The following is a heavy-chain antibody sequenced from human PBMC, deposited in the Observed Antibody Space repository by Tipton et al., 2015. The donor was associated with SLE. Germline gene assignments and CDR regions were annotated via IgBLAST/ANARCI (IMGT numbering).Heavy chain of an antibody. V-gene: IGHV4-34*01. CDR3: ARGGYNSGWYRDGWYFDL. D-gene: IGHD6-19*01. Sequence: TLSLTCAVYGGSFSGYYWTWIRQPPGKGLEWIGEINHSGSINYNPSLKSRVTISVDTSKNQFSLKLSSVTAADTAVYYCARGGYNSGWYRDGWYFDLWGRGTLVTVSS. CDR2: INHSGSI. J-gene: IGHJ2*01. CDR1: GGSFSGYY.